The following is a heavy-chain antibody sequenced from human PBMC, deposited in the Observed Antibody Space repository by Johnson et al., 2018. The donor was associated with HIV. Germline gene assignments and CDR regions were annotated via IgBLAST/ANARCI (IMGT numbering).Heavy chain of an antibody. J-gene: IGHJ3*02. Sequence: QVQLLESGGGVVQPGRSLRLSCAASGFTFSNYGMHWVRQAPGKGLEWVAVIWYDGSNKYYADSVKGRFTISRDNSKNTLYLQMNTLRAEDTAVYYCARERVSYYNFWIGSARGRYAFDIWGQGTMVTVSS. D-gene: IGHD3-3*01. CDR2: IWYDGSNK. CDR1: GFTFSNYG. CDR3: ARERVSYYNFWIGSARGRYAFDI. V-gene: IGHV3-33*01.